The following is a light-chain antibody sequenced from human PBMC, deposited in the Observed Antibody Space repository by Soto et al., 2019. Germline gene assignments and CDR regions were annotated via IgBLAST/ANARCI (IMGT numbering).Light chain of an antibody. CDR3: QQYSTYST. CDR1: QSISSS. Sequence: DIQMTQSPSTLSASVGDRVTITCRASQSISSSLAWYQQKPGKAPKLLIYDASNLEGGVPSIFSGSGSGTEFTLTISSLPPDNFATYYCQQYSTYSTFGQGTKVDIK. J-gene: IGKJ1*01. V-gene: IGKV1-5*01. CDR2: DAS.